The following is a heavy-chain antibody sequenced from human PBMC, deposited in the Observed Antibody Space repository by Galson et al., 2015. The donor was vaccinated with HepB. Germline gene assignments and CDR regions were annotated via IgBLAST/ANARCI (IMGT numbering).Heavy chain of an antibody. J-gene: IGHJ3*02. CDR2: ISSSSSYI. D-gene: IGHD2-2*01. CDR3: ARDCNDCSSTSWVFDI. V-gene: IGHV3-21*01. Sequence: SLRLSCAASGFTFSSYSMNWVRQAPGKGLEWVSSISSSSSYIYYADSVKGRFTISRDNAKNSLYLQMNSLRAEDTAVYYCARDCNDCSSTSWVFDIWGQGTMVTVSS. CDR1: GFTFSSYS.